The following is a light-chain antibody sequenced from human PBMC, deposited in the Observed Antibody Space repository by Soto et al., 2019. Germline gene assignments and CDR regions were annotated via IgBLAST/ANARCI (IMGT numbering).Light chain of an antibody. CDR1: SSNIGAGYD. CDR3: QSYDSSLSGVV. J-gene: IGLJ2*01. Sequence: QSVLTQPPSVSGAPGQRGTISCTGSSSNIGAGYDVHWYQQLPGTAPKLLIYGNSNRPSGVPDRFSGSKSGTSASLAIAGLQAEDEADYYRQSYDSSLSGVVFGGGTKVTVL. CDR2: GNS. V-gene: IGLV1-40*01.